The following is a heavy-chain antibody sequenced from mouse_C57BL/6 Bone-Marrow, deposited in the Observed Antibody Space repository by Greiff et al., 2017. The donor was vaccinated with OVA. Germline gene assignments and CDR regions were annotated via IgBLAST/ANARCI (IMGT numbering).Heavy chain of an antibody. J-gene: IGHJ4*01. CDR2: IDPANGNT. V-gene: IGHV14-3*01. D-gene: IGHD1-1*01. CDR3: ITTVVATRYYYAMDY. Sequence: EVQLQQSGAELVRPGASVKLSCTASGFNIKNTYMHWVKQRPEQGLEWIGRIDPANGNTKYAPKFQGKATITADTSSNTAYLQLSSLTSEDTAIYYCITTVVATRYYYAMDYWGQGTSVTVSS. CDR1: GFNIKNTY.